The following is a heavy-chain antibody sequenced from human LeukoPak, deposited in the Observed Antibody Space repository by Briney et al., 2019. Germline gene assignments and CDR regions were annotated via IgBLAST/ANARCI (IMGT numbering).Heavy chain of an antibody. CDR3: ARAAVTSSYYYYYYMDV. D-gene: IGHD2-21*02. V-gene: IGHV3-48*01. CDR1: GFTFSSYS. CDR2: ISSSSSTI. J-gene: IGHJ6*03. Sequence: GGSLRLSCAASGFTFSSYSMNWVRQAPGKGLEWVSYISSSSSTIYYADSVRGRFTISRDIAKNSLFLQMNSLRAEDTAVYYCARAAVTSSYYYYYYMDVWGKGSTVTVSS.